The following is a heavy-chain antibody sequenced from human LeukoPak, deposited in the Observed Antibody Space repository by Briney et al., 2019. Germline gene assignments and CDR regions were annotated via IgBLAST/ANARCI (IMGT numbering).Heavy chain of an antibody. V-gene: IGHV4-31*03. D-gene: IGHD3-3*01. CDR1: GGSIGSGGYY. CDR3: ARKFDFWSGYFDY. J-gene: IGHJ4*02. CDR2: IYYSGST. Sequence: SQTLSLTCTVSGGSIGSGGYYWSWIRQHPGKGLEWIGYIYYSGSTYYNPSLKSRVTISVDTPKNQFSLKLSSVTAADTAVYYCARKFDFWSGYFDYWGQGTLVTVSS.